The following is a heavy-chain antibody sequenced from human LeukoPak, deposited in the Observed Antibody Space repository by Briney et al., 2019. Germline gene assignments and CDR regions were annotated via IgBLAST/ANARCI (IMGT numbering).Heavy chain of an antibody. J-gene: IGHJ4*02. CDR2: IWYSGCT. V-gene: IGHV4-39*07. CDR1: GGPISSSSYY. D-gene: IGHD6-19*01. Sequence: KPSETLFLTCTVSGGPISSSSYYRGWIRQPPGKGLERIGRIWYSGCTYYNPSLKSRVTISVDTSKNRFSLKLSSVTAADTAVYYCARDLVGLRVGIAVAGTEDGGQGTLVTVSS. CDR3: ARDLVGLRVGIAVAGTED.